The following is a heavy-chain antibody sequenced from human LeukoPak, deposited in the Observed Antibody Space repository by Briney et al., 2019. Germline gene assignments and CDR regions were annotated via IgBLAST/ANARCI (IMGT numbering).Heavy chain of an antibody. D-gene: IGHD6-19*01. J-gene: IGHJ4*02. CDR2: IYYSGST. Sequence: PSETLSLTCTISGGSITGYYWSWIRQPPGKGLEWIVYIYYSGSTNYNPSLKSRVTISVDTSKNQFSLKLSSVTAADTAVYYCASGWYDAGGDHYWGQGTLVTVSS. CDR3: ASGWYDAGGDHY. V-gene: IGHV4-59*01. CDR1: GGSITGYY.